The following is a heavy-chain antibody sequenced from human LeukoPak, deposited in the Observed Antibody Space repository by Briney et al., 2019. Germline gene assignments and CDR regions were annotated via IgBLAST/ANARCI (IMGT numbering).Heavy chain of an antibody. CDR3: ARVNPQRPDCSSTSCFVDAFDI. V-gene: IGHV3-21*01. Sequence: GGSPRLSCAASGFTFSTYSMNWVRQAPGKGLEWVSSIITSSTYIYYADSVKGRFTISRDNAKNSLSLQMNSLTAEDTAVYYCARVNPQRPDCSSTSCFVDAFDIWGQGTMVTVSS. CDR1: GFTFSTYS. CDR2: IITSSTYI. J-gene: IGHJ3*02. D-gene: IGHD2-2*01.